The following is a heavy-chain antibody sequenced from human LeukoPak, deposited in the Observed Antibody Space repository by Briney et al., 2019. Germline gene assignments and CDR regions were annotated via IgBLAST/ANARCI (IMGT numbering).Heavy chain of an antibody. CDR1: GFTFSSYA. D-gene: IGHD6-19*01. CDR3: AKDPHQWLATSFDY. Sequence: GGSLRLSCAASGFTFSSYAMSWVRQAPGKGLEWVAAISGSGGSTYYTDSVKGRFTISRDNSKSTLYLQMNRLRAEDTAVYYCAKDPHQWLATSFDYWGQGTLVTVSS. V-gene: IGHV3-23*01. CDR2: ISGSGGST. J-gene: IGHJ4*02.